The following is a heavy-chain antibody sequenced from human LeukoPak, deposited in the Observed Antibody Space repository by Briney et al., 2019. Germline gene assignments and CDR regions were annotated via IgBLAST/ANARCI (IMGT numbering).Heavy chain of an antibody. CDR3: AREVSGSDYYRAYDY. Sequence: PSETLSLTCTVSGGSISTYYWSWIRQPAGKGLEWTGRLSSSGTTNYNTSLKSRVTMSVDTSTNQLSLNLTSVTAADTAVYYCAREVSGSDYYRAYDYWGQGTLVTVSS. D-gene: IGHD3-3*01. V-gene: IGHV4-4*07. J-gene: IGHJ4*02. CDR2: LSSSGTT. CDR1: GGSISTYY.